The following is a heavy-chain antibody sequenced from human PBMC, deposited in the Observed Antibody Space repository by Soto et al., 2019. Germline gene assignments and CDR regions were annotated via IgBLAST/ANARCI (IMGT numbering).Heavy chain of an antibody. CDR2: ISYDGSNK. J-gene: IGHJ4*02. Sequence: QVQLVESGGGVVQPGRSLRLSCAASGFTFSSYAMHWVRQAPGKGLEWVAVISYDGSNKYYADSVKGRFTISRDNSKNKLYLQMKRRRAEETAWYYCARDPVGRYYCSGSYYFDYWGQGTLVTVSS. V-gene: IGHV3-30-3*01. CDR1: GFTFSSYA. D-gene: IGHD3-10*01. CDR3: ARDPVGRYYCSGSYYFDY.